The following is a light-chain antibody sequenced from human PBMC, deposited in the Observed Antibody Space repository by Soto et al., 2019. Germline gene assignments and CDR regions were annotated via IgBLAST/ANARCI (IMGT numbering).Light chain of an antibody. V-gene: IGKV1-27*01. Sequence: DIPMTQSPSSLSASVGDRVTITCRASQDISTSLAWYQQKPGKVPKLLIYGASTLQSGVPSRFSGSGSGTDFTLTITSLQPEDVATYYCQKYRSAPYTFGPGTKVDVK. J-gene: IGKJ3*01. CDR1: QDISTS. CDR2: GAS. CDR3: QKYRSAPYT.